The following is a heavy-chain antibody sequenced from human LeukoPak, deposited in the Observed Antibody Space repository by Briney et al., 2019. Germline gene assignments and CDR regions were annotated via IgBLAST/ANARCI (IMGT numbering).Heavy chain of an antibody. Sequence: GASVKVSCKASGYTFSGYYIHWVRQAPGQGLEWMGWINPNSGGTNYAQKFQGWVTMTRDTSISTAYMELSRLRSDDTAVYYCAREDGRGYSGYDAFGYWGQGTLVTVSS. CDR1: GYTFSGYY. J-gene: IGHJ4*02. CDR2: INPNSGGT. V-gene: IGHV1-2*04. D-gene: IGHD5-12*01. CDR3: AREDGRGYSGYDAFGY.